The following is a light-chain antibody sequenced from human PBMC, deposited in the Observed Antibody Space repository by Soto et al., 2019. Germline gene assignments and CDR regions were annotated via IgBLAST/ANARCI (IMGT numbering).Light chain of an antibody. J-gene: IGKJ3*01. CDR1: QSISIY. V-gene: IGKV3-11*01. Sequence: EIVLTQSPATLSLSPGERATLSCRASQSISIYLAGYQQKPGQAPRLLIYDVVNRATGIPARFSGSGSGTDFTLAISRLQPEDSGTYYCQQLYDYPITFGPGTKVDIK. CDR2: DVV. CDR3: QQLYDYPIT.